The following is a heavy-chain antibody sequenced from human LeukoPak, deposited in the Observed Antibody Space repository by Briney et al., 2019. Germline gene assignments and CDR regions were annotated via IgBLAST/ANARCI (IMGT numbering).Heavy chain of an antibody. CDR2: IYTSGST. J-gene: IGHJ4*02. CDR3: ARDSIYYGSGSRSGFDY. V-gene: IGHV4-4*07. CDR1: GGSIGSFY. Sequence: SETLSLTCTVSGGSIGSFYWSWIRQPAGKGLEWIGRIYTSGSTNYNPSLKSRVTISVDTSKNQFSLKLSSVTAADTAVYYCARDSIYYGSGSRSGFDYWGQGTLVIVSS. D-gene: IGHD3-10*01.